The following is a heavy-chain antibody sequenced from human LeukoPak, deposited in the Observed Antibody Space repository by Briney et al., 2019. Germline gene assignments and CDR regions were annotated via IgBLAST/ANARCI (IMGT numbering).Heavy chain of an antibody. V-gene: IGHV1-18*01. CDR2: ISCNNGDT. Sequence: AAVKVSCKASGYTFTSNGITWVRQAPGQGLEWVGWISCNNGDTRYAQKFQGRVTVTTDTSTSTAYMELRSLRSGDTAVYYCARDGGTAGYSSGSDYWGQGTLVTVSS. CDR1: GYTFTSNG. CDR3: ARDGGTAGYSSGSDY. D-gene: IGHD5-18*01. J-gene: IGHJ4*02.